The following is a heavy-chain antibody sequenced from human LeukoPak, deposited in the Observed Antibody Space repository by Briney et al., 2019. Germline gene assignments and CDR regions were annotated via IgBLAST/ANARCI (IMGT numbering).Heavy chain of an antibody. D-gene: IGHD3-3*01. CDR2: IIPIFGTA. V-gene: IGHV1-69*13. Sequence: ASVKVSCKASGGTFSSYAISWVRQAPGQGLEWMGGIIPIFGTANYAQKFQGRVTITADESTSTAYMELSSLRSEDTAVYYCATERSYYDFWSGYYSRNGMDVWGQGTTVTVSS. CDR3: ATERSYYDFWSGYYSRNGMDV. CDR1: GGTFSSYA. J-gene: IGHJ6*02.